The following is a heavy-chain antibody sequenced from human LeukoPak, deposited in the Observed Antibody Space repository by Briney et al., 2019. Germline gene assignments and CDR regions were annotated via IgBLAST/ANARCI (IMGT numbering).Heavy chain of an antibody. J-gene: IGHJ4*02. CDR1: GFTFSSYA. V-gene: IGHV3-23*01. CDR2: ISGSGGST. CDR3: AKGRGNGRLVIVTFDY. D-gene: IGHD3-16*02. Sequence: GGSLRLSCAASGFTFSSYAMSWVRQAPGKGLDWVSAISGSGGSTYYADSLKGRFTISTDNSKNPLYRQMNSLRAGEPAGYSCAKGRGNGRLVIVTFDYWGQGTLVTVYS.